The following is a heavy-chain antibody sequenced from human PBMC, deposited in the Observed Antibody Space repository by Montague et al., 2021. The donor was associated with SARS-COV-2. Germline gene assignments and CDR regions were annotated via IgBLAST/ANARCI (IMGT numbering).Heavy chain of an antibody. CDR2: IYYSGST. D-gene: IGHD3-9*01. CDR3: ARSRENYNILTGYHYYFDY. V-gene: IGHV4-59*01. Sequence: SETLSLTCTVSGGSITRNYWNWIWQPPGKGLECNAYIYYSGSTNYNPSLKSRVTISVDTSKNQFSLKLSFVTAADTAVYYCARSRENYNILTGYHYYFDYWGHGTLVTVSS. CDR1: GGSITRNY. J-gene: IGHJ4*01.